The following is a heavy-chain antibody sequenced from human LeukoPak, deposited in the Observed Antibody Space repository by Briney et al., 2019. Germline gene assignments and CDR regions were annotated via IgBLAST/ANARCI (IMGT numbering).Heavy chain of an antibody. V-gene: IGHV3-53*01. Sequence: GGSLRLSCAASGFTVSTNYMSWVRQAPGKGLEWVSVIYSGGSTYYADSVKGRFTISRDNSKNTLYLQMNSLRAEDTAVYYCTTDRPVATTDAFDIWGQGTMVTVSS. J-gene: IGHJ3*02. CDR1: GFTVSTNY. D-gene: IGHD5-12*01. CDR3: TTDRPVATTDAFDI. CDR2: IYSGGST.